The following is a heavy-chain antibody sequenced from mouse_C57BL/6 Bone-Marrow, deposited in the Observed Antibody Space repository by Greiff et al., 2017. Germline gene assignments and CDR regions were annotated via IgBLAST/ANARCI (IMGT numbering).Heavy chain of an antibody. V-gene: IGHV1-54*01. CDR1: GYAFTNYL. J-gene: IGHJ1*03. Sequence: QVQLQQSGAELVRPGTSVKVSCKASGYAFTNYLIEWVKQRPGQGLEWIGVINPGSGGTNYNEKFKGKATLTADKSSSTAYMQLSSLTSEDSAVYFCARGDYGSRRDFDVWGTGTTVTVSS. D-gene: IGHD1-1*01. CDR2: INPGSGGT. CDR3: ARGDYGSRRDFDV.